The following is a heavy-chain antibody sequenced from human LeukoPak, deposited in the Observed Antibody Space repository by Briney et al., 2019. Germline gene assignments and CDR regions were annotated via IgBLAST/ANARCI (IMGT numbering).Heavy chain of an antibody. V-gene: IGHV1-69*02. J-gene: IGHJ6*02. D-gene: IGHD4-23*01. CDR2: IIPILGIA. CDR1: GGTFSSYT. CDR3: ARAGNGYRGWYYYYGMDV. Sequence: GASVKVSCKASGGTFSSYTISWVRQAPGQGLEWMGRIIPILGIANYAQKFQGRVTITADKSTSTAYMELSSLRSEDTAVYYCARAGNGYRGWYYYYGMDVWGQGTTVTVSS.